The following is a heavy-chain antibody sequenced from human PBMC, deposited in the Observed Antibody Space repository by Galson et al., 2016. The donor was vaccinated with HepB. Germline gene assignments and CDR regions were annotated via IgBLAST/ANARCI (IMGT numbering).Heavy chain of an antibody. CDR1: GGFVSSGNW. D-gene: IGHD3-22*01. CDR3: ARVYDSSGYYGEAFYYYMDV. J-gene: IGHJ6*03. V-gene: IGHV4-4*02. CDR2: IYHSGST. Sequence: ETLSLTCAVSGGFVSSGNWWSWVRQPPGKGLEWIGEIYHSGSTTYNQSLKSRVTISVARSKNQSSLQLSSVTAADTAVYYCARVYDSSGYYGEAFYYYMDVWGKGTTVTVSS.